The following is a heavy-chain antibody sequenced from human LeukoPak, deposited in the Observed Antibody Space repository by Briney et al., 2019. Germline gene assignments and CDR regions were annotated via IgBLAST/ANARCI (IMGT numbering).Heavy chain of an antibody. CDR1: GFTFSSYA. D-gene: IGHD3-10*01. Sequence: GGSLRLSCAASGFTFSSYAMSWVRQAPGKGLEWVSAISGSGGSTYYADSVKGRFTISGDNSKNTLYLQMNSLRAEDTAVYYCAKYGFGEFHFDYWGQGTLVTVSS. CDR2: ISGSGGST. J-gene: IGHJ4*02. CDR3: AKYGFGEFHFDY. V-gene: IGHV3-23*01.